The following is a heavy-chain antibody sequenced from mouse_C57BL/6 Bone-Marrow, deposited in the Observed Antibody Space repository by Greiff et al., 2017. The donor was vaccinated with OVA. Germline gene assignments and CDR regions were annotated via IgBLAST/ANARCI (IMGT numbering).Heavy chain of an antibody. J-gene: IGHJ4*01. CDR3: ARERYGNYFAMDY. CDR2: ISYDGSN. V-gene: IGHV3-6*01. D-gene: IGHD2-10*02. CDR1: GYSITSGYY. Sequence: EVKLQESGPGLVKPSQSLSLTCSVTGYSITSGYYWNWIRQFPGNKLEWMGYISYDGSNNYNPSLKNRISITRDTSKNQFFLKLNSVTTEDTATYYCARERYGNYFAMDYWGQGTSVTVSS.